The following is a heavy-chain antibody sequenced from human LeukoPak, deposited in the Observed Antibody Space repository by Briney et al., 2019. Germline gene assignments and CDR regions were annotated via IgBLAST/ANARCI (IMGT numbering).Heavy chain of an antibody. CDR2: IYYSGST. J-gene: IGHJ4*02. D-gene: IGHD3-10*01. CDR1: GGSISSSSYY. Sequence: PSETLSLTCTVSGGSISSSSYYWGWIRQPPGKGLEWIGSIYYSGSTYYNPSLKSRVTISVDTSKNQFSLKLSSMTAADTAVYYCARQTGSGLFSLPGGQGTLVTVSS. CDR3: ARQTGSGLFSLP. V-gene: IGHV4-39*01.